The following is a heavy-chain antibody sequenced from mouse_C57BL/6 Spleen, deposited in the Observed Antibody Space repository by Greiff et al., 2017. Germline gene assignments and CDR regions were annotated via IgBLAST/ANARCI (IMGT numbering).Heavy chain of an antibody. J-gene: IGHJ2*01. V-gene: IGHV1-80*01. CDR1: GYAFSSYW. Sequence: SGAELVKPGASVKISCKASGYAFSSYWMNWVKQRPGKGLEWIGQIYPGDGDTNYNGKFKGKATLTADKSSSTAYMQLSSLTSEDSAVYFCARALSWGNFDYWGQGTTLTVSS. CDR3: ARALSWGNFDY. D-gene: IGHD3-2*02. CDR2: IYPGDGDT.